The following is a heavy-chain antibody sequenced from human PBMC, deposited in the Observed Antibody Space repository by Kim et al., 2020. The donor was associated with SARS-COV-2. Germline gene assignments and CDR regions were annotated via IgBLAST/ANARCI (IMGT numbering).Heavy chain of an antibody. D-gene: IGHD2-8*01. V-gene: IGHV4-4*02. CDR1: GGSVSSSNW. Sequence: SETLSLTCAVSGGSVSSSNWWSWVRQPPGKGLEWIGEIYHSGSTNYNPSLKSRVTISVDKSKNQFSLKLSSVTAADTAVYYCARDQGYCTNGVCPVGIDYWGQGTLVTVSS. CDR3: ARDQGYCTNGVCPVGIDY. CDR2: IYHSGST. J-gene: IGHJ4*02.